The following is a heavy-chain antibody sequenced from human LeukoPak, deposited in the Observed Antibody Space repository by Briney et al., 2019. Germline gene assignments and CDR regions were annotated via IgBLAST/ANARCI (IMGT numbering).Heavy chain of an antibody. CDR1: GYSISSGYY. J-gene: IGHJ3*02. CDR3: ARVGAVHDAFDI. CDR2: IYHSGST. Sequence: SETLSLTCTVSGYSISSGYYWGWIRQPPGKGLEWIGSIYHSGSTYYNPSLKSRVPISVDTSKNQFSLKLSSVTAADTAVYYCARVGAVHDAFDIWGRGTMVTVSS. D-gene: IGHD1-26*01. V-gene: IGHV4-38-2*02.